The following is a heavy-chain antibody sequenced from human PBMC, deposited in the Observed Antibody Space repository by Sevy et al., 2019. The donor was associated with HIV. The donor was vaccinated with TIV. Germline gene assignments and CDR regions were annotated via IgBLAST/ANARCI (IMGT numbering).Heavy chain of an antibody. V-gene: IGHV3-21*01. CDR1: GFTFSSYS. CDR3: ARDPRNYYGSGGDY. J-gene: IGHJ4*02. Sequence: GGSLRLSCAASGFTFSSYSMNWVRQAPGKGLEWVSSISSSSNYIYYADSVKGRFTISRDNAKNSLYLQMNSLSAEDTAVYYCARDPRNYYGSGGDYWGQGTLVTVSS. D-gene: IGHD3-10*01. CDR2: ISSSSNYI.